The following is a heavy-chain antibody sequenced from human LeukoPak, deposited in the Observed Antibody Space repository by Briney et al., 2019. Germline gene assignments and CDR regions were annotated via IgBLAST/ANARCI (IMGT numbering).Heavy chain of an antibody. V-gene: IGHV3-23*01. CDR3: AKAHCSSTSCSRADN. CDR1: GFTFTRNA. CDR2: IDGSGGTT. J-gene: IGHJ4*02. D-gene: IGHD2-2*01. Sequence: GGSLRLSCAASGFTFTRNAMAWVRQAPGKGLEWVSAIDGSGGTTFYADSVKSRVTISRVQSTNTVYLQMNSLRADDTAVYYCAKAHCSSTSCSRADNWGQGTLVTVSS.